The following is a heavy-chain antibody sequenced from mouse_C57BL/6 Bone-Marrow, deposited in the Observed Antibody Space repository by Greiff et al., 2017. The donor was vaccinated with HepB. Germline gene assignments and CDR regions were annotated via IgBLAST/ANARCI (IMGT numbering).Heavy chain of an antibody. Sequence: QVQLQQPGAELVKPGASVKLSCKASGYTFTSYWMQWVKQRPGQGLEWIGEIDPSDSYTNYNQKFKGKATLTVDTSSSTAYMQLSSLTSEDSAVYYCTSITTVVAPLDYWGQGTTLTVSS. D-gene: IGHD1-1*01. V-gene: IGHV1-50*01. CDR3: TSITTVVAPLDY. CDR2: IDPSDSYT. CDR1: GYTFTSYW. J-gene: IGHJ2*01.